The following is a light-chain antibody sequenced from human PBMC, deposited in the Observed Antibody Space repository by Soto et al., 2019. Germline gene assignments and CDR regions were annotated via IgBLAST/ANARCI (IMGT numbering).Light chain of an antibody. CDR1: QSISSY. V-gene: IGKV1-39*01. Sequence: DIQMTQSPSSLSASVGDRVTITCRASQSISSYLNWYQQKPGKAPKHLIYAASSLQSGVPSRFSGSGSETDFTLTISSLQPEDFATYYCQQSYSTPRTFGQGTKVDIK. CDR3: QQSYSTPRT. CDR2: AAS. J-gene: IGKJ1*01.